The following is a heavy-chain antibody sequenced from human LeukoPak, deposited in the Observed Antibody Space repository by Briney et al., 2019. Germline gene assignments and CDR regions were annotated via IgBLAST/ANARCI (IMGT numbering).Heavy chain of an antibody. J-gene: IGHJ5*02. CDR2: IYYSGST. V-gene: IGHV4-59*01. D-gene: IGHD1-26*01. CDR3: ARVPLRSGIKWFDP. CDR1: GGSISSYY. Sequence: PSETLSITCTVSGGSISSYYWSWIRQPPGKGLEWIGYIYYSGSTNYNPSLKSRVTISVDTSKNQFSLKLSSVTAAGTAVYYCARVPLRSGIKWFDPWGQGTLVTVSS.